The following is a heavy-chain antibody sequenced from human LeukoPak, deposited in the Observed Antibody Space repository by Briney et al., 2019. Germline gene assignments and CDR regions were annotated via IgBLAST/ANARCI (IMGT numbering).Heavy chain of an antibody. Sequence: NPSETLSLTCTVSGGSISSSSYYWGWIRQPPGKGLEWIGSIYYSGSTYYKPSLKSRVTISVDTSKNQFSLKLTSVTAADTAVYYCGRRSRSTWNYRRGDYWGQGTLVTVSS. CDR2: IYYSGST. CDR3: GRRSRSTWNYRRGDY. J-gene: IGHJ4*02. CDR1: GGSISSSSYY. D-gene: IGHD1-7*01. V-gene: IGHV4-39*01.